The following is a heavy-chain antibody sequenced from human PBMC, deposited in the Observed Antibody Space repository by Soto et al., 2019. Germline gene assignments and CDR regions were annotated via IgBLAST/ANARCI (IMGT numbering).Heavy chain of an antibody. V-gene: IGHV1-69*06. J-gene: IGHJ4*02. CDR3: ARESERDCSGGSCYSDFDY. CDR1: GGTFSSYA. D-gene: IGHD2-15*01. CDR2: IIPIFGTA. Sequence: ASVKVSCKASGGTFSSYAISWVRQAPGQGLEWMGGIIPIFGTANYAQKFQGRVTITADKSTSTAYMELSSLRSEDTAVYYCARESERDCSGGSCYSDFDYWGQGTLVTVSS.